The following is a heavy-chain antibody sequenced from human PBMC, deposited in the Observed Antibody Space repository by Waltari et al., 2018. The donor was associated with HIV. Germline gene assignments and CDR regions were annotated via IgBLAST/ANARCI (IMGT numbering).Heavy chain of an antibody. J-gene: IGHJ2*01. D-gene: IGHD5-18*01. CDR3: ARVQTGVDTAMVNRYFDL. CDR1: GGSISSSSYY. CDR2: IYYSGST. Sequence: QLQLQESGPGLVKPSETLSLTCTVSGGSISSSSYYWGWIRQPPGKGLEWIGSIYYSGSTDYNPSLESRVTISVDTSKNQFSLKLSSVPAADTAVYYCARVQTGVDTAMVNRYFDLWGRGTLVTVSS. V-gene: IGHV4-39*01.